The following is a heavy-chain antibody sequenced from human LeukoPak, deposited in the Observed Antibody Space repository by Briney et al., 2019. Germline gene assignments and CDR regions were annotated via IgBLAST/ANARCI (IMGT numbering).Heavy chain of an antibody. CDR3: AKDGGYYGSGSYYHYYGMDV. D-gene: IGHD3-10*01. CDR1: GFTFGDYA. Sequence: GGSLRLSCAASGFTFGDYAMHWVRQAPGKGLEWVSGITWDGGSIGYADSVKGRFTSSRDNAKNSLYLQMNSLRAEDTAFYYCAKDGGYYGSGSYYHYYGMDVWGQGTTVTVSS. V-gene: IGHV3-9*01. J-gene: IGHJ6*02. CDR2: ITWDGGSI.